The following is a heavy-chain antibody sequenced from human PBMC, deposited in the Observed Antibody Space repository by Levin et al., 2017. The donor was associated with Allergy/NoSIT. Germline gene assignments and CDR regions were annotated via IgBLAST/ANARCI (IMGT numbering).Heavy chain of an antibody. CDR2: ISGSGGST. D-gene: IGHD1-1*01. CDR3: AKVGHDGWYFDL. CDR1: GFTFSSYA. J-gene: IGHJ2*01. V-gene: IGHV3-23*01. Sequence: PSGSLRLSCAASGFTFSSYAMSWVRQAPGKGLEWVSAISGSGGSTYYSDFGPFRFPISRDNSKNTLYLQMNSLRAEDTAVYYCAKVGHDGWYFDLWGRGTLVTVSS.